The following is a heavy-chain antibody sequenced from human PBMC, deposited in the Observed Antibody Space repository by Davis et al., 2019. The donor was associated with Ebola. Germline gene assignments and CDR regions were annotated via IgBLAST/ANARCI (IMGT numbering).Heavy chain of an antibody. V-gene: IGHV1-46*01. D-gene: IGHD2-15*01. CDR1: GYTFTSYY. CDR3: ARDRDLGYCSGGSCHENYYYYGMDV. Sequence: ASVKVSCKASGYTFTSYYMHWVRQAPGQGLEWMGIINPSGGSTNYAQKLQGRVTMTTDTSTSTAYMELRSLRSDDTAVYYCARDRDLGYCSGGSCHENYYYYGMDVWGQGTTVTVSS. J-gene: IGHJ6*02. CDR2: INPSGGST.